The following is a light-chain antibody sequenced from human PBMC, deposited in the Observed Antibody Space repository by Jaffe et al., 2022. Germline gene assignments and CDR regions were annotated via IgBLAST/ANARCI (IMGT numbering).Light chain of an antibody. CDR1: SSDVGGYNY. Sequence: QSALTQPPSASGSPGQSVTISCTGTSSDVGGYNYVSWYQQHPGKAPKLVIYEVSKRPSGVPDRFSGSKSGNTASLTVSGLQAEDEADYYCSSYAGSIRVVFGGRTKLTVL. CDR3: SSYAGSIRVV. V-gene: IGLV2-8*01. CDR2: EVS. J-gene: IGLJ2*01.